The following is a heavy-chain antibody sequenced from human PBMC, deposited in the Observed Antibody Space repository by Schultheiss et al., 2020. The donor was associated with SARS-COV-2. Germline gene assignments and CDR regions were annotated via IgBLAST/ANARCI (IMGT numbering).Heavy chain of an antibody. J-gene: IGHJ4*02. Sequence: GSLRLSCTVSGGSISSDYWSWIRQSPGQGLEWIGHIYYSGITSYNPSLESRVTISVDTSKNQFSLKLSSVTAADTAVYYCAAQGPVAANFDYWGQGTLVTVSS. CDR1: GGSISSDY. V-gene: IGHV4-59*08. CDR2: IYYSGIT. CDR3: AAQGPVAANFDY. D-gene: IGHD6-19*01.